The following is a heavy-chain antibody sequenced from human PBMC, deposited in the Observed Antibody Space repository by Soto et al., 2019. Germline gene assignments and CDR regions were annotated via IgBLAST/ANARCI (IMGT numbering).Heavy chain of an antibody. V-gene: IGHV3-11*01. Sequence: QVQLVESGGGLIKPGGSLRLSCAASGFTFSDSYMSWIRQAPGKGLEWVSHISSSGTTIYYADSVKGRFTISRDNAKNSLYLQMNSLRAEDTAVYYCARGYNWNYVGAFDIWGQGTMVTVSS. CDR1: GFTFSDSY. D-gene: IGHD1-1*01. CDR3: ARGYNWNYVGAFDI. CDR2: ISSSGTTI. J-gene: IGHJ3*02.